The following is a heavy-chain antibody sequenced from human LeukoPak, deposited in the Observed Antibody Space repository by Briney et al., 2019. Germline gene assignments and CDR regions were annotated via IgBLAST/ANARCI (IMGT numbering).Heavy chain of an antibody. D-gene: IGHD6-13*01. CDR3: TRSTSSWASPFDS. CDR1: EFTFSNYW. V-gene: IGHV3-49*04. J-gene: IGHJ4*02. CDR2: IRRKLYGETT. Sequence: GGSLRLSCADSEFTFSNYWMSWVRQAPGKGLEWVGLIRRKLYGETTEYAASVKGRFIISRDDSKSVTYLQMDSLQIEDTAVYYCTRSTSSWASPFDSWGQGTLVTVSS.